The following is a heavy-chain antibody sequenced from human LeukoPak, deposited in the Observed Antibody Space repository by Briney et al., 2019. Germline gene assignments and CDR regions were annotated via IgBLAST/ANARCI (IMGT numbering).Heavy chain of an antibody. J-gene: IGHJ4*02. D-gene: IGHD2-15*01. V-gene: IGHV3-23*01. CDR2: ISGSGGST. Sequence: GGSLRLSCAASGFTFSSYAMSWVRQAPGKGLEWVSAISGSGGSTYYADSVKGRFTISRDNSKNTLYLQMNSLRSEDTAVYYCARGPLGYCSGGSCYNDYWGQGTLVTVSS. CDR3: ARGPLGYCSGGSCYNDY. CDR1: GFTFSSYA.